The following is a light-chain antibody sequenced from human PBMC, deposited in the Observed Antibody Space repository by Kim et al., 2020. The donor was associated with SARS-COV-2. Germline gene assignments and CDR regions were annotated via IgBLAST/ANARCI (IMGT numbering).Light chain of an antibody. Sequence: AWGMTVRITGQGDSLRSYYASWYQQKPGQAPLLVLYEKNNRPSGIPDRFSGSSSGNTASLTITGAQAEDEADYYCNSRESGVNHVVFGGGTQLTVL. CDR3: NSRESGVNHVV. CDR1: SLRSYY. J-gene: IGLJ3*02. CDR2: EKN. V-gene: IGLV3-19*01.